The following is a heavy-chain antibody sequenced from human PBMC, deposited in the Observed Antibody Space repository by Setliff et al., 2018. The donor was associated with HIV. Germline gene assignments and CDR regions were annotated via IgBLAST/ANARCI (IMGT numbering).Heavy chain of an antibody. CDR1: GYTFTDFY. J-gene: IGHJ5*02. Sequence: ASVKVSCKASGYTFTDFYIHWVRQAPGQGLEWIGRIKPKSGVADYLKKFHGRVTMTTDTSTNTAHMELIRPRFDDTAVYYCARAHFLVAMTRNWFDPWGQGTLVTVSS. CDR3: ARAHFLVAMTRNWFDP. V-gene: IGHV1-2*06. CDR2: IKPKSGVA. D-gene: IGHD5-12*01.